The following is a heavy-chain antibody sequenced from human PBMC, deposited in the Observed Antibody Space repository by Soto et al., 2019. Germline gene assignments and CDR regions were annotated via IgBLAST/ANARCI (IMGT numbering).Heavy chain of an antibody. CDR1: GGTFSSYA. V-gene: IGHV1-69*13. D-gene: IGHD3-10*01. Sequence: GASVKVSCKASGGTFSSYAISWVRQAPGQGLEWMGGIIPIFGTANYAQKFQGRVTITAGESTSTAYMELSSLRSEDTAVYYCASGGRWFGRQGYWGQGTLVTVSS. CDR2: IIPIFGTA. CDR3: ASGGRWFGRQGY. J-gene: IGHJ4*02.